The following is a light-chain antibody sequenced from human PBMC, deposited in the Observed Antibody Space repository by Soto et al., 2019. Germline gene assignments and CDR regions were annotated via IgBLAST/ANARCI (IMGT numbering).Light chain of an antibody. J-gene: IGKJ4*01. CDR1: QSVGSN. V-gene: IGKV3-15*01. CDR3: QQYNNWPLLT. Sequence: EIVMTQSPATLSVSQGERATLSCRASQSVGSNLAWYQQKPGPAPRLLIYDASTRATGISARFSGSGSGTEFTLTISSLQSEDFAVYYCQQYNNWPLLTFGGGTKVEIK. CDR2: DAS.